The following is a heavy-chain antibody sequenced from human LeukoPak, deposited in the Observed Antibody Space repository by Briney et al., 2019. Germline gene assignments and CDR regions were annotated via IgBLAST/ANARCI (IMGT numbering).Heavy chain of an antibody. V-gene: IGHV3-23*01. Sequence: GSLRLSCAAPGFTFSSYAMSWVRQAPGKGLEWVSAISGSGGSTYYADSVKGRFTISRDNSKDTLYLQMNSLRAEDTAVYYCAKDRVVTATFDYWGQGTLVTVSS. J-gene: IGHJ4*02. CDR2: ISGSGGST. CDR1: GFTFSSYA. D-gene: IGHD2-21*02. CDR3: AKDRVVTATFDY.